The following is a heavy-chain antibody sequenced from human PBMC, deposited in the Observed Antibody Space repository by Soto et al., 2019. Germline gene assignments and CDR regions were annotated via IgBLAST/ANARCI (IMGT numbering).Heavy chain of an antibody. J-gene: IGHJ4*02. Sequence: KASETLSLTCTVSGDSISSGDYYWSWIRQPPGKGLEWIGYIYYSGSTYYNPSLKSRVTISVDTSKNQFSLKLSSVTAADTAVYYCARVSTYYYDSSGYYFDYWGQGT. CDR1: GDSISSGDYY. CDR3: ARVSTYYYDSSGYYFDY. D-gene: IGHD3-22*01. CDR2: IYYSGST. V-gene: IGHV4-30-4*01.